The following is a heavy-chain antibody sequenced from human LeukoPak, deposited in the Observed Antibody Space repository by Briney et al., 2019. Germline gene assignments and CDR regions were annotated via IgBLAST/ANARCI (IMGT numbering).Heavy chain of an antibody. Sequence: ASVKVSCKASGYTFTGYYMHWVRQAPGQGLEWMGWINPNSGGTNYAQKFRGRVTMTRDTSISTAYMELSRLRSDDTAVYYCARDKRALLWFGELMGGDAFDIWGQGTMVTVSS. CDR3: ARDKRALLWFGELMGGDAFDI. J-gene: IGHJ3*02. V-gene: IGHV1-2*02. CDR2: INPNSGGT. D-gene: IGHD3-10*01. CDR1: GYTFTGYY.